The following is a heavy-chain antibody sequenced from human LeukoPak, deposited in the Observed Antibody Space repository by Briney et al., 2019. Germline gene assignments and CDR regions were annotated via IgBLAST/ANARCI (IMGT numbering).Heavy chain of an antibody. CDR1: GLTFSSYA. CDR2: ISGSGGST. V-gene: IGHV3-23*01. Sequence: GGSLRLSCATSGLTFSSYAMTWVRQAPGKGLEWVSGISGSGGSTDYADSVKGRFTISRDNSKNTLYLQMNSLRAEDTAVYYCARATSGAVAQYGMDVWGQGTTVTVSS. D-gene: IGHD6-19*01. CDR3: ARATSGAVAQYGMDV. J-gene: IGHJ6*02.